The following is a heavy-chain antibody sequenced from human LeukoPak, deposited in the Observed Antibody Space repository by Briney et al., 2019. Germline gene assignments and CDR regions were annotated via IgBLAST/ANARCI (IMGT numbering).Heavy chain of an antibody. CDR1: GYTFTGYY. D-gene: IGHD4-11*01. CDR3: ARTSRVTTYYYYYYMDV. J-gene: IGHJ6*03. V-gene: IGHV1-8*03. CDR2: MNPNSGNT. Sequence: ASVKVSCKASGYTFTGYYMHWVRQAPGQGLEWMGWMNPNSGNTGYAQKFQGRVTITRNTSISTAYMELSSLRSEDTAVYYCARTSRVTTYYYYYYMDVWGKGTTVTVSS.